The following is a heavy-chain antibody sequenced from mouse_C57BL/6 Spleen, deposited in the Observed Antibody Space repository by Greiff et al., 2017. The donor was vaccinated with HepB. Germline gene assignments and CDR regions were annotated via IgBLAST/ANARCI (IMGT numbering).Heavy chain of an antibody. Sequence: QVQLQQPGAELVRPGSSVKLSCKASGYTFTSYWMDWVKQRPGQGLEWIGNIYPSDSETHYNQKFKDKATLTVDKSSSTAYMQLSSLTSEGSAVYYCARGGYYEYYFDYWGQGTTLTVSS. D-gene: IGHD1-1*01. J-gene: IGHJ2*01. CDR2: IYPSDSET. CDR1: GYTFTSYW. V-gene: IGHV1-61*01. CDR3: ARGGYYEYYFDY.